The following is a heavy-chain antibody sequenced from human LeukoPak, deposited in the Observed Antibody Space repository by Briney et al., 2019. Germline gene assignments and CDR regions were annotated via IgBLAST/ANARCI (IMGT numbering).Heavy chain of an antibody. J-gene: IGHJ1*01. CDR3: AHFGSAEYFQD. Sequence: GGSLRLSCAASGFTFINAWMSWVRQAPGKGLEWVGHIKRKSDGGTSDYAAQGKGRFTISRDDSKNTLYLQMNSLKTEDTAVYYCAHFGSAEYFQDWGQGTLVTVSS. V-gene: IGHV3-15*01. CDR1: GFTFINAW. CDR2: IKRKSDGGTS. D-gene: IGHD3-10*01.